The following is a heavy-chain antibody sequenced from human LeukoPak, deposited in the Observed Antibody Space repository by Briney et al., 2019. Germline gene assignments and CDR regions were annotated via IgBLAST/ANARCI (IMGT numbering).Heavy chain of an antibody. CDR1: GGTFSSYA. CDR2: IIPIFGTA. V-gene: IGHV1-69*13. J-gene: IGHJ6*02. CDR3: ARSPLTVTTNYYYGMDV. D-gene: IGHD4-11*01. Sequence: SVRVSCKASGGTFSSYAISWVRQAPGQGLEWMGGIIPIFGTANYAQKFQGRVTITADESTSTAYMELSSLRSEDTAVYYCARSPLTVTTNYYYGMDVWGQGTTVTVSS.